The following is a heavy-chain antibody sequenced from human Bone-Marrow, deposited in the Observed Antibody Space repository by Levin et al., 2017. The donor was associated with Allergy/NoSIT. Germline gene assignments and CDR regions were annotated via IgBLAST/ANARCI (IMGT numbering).Heavy chain of an antibody. Sequence: EASVKVSCKASGYTFTGHYIHWVRQAPGQGLEWMGLVNPSTGSTKYAQRFQGRVTLTSDTSTSTVYMEVTTPRSEDTALYYCARDLSRTGTMDYWGQGTLVTVSS. J-gene: IGHJ4*02. V-gene: IGHV1-46*01. D-gene: IGHD1-1*01. CDR1: GYTFTGHY. CDR3: ARDLSRTGTMDY. CDR2: VNPSTGST.